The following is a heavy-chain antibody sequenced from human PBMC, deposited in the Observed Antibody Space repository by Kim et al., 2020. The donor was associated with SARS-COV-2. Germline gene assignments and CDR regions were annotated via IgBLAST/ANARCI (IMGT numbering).Heavy chain of an antibody. CDR1: GFTFDNHA. V-gene: IGHV3-30*04. CDR2: ISYHGNNK. J-gene: IGHJ1*01. CDR3: AKDRSRITLFFQH. D-gene: IGHD3-3*01. Sequence: GGSLRLSCAASGFTFDNHAMHWVRQAPGKGLEWVAVISYHGNNKYYVDSVKGRFTISRDNSENTLSLQMNSLRPEDTAVYYCAKDRSRITLFFQHWGQGTLVTVSS.